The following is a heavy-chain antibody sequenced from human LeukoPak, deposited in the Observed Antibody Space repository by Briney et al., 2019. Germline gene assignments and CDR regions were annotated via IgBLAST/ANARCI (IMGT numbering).Heavy chain of an antibody. D-gene: IGHD5-12*01. V-gene: IGHV3-23*01. CDR1: GFTFSSYA. Sequence: PGGSLRLSCAAPGFTFSSYAMSWVRQAPGKGLEWVSAISGSGGSTYYADSVKGRFTISRDNSKNTLYLQMNSLRAEDTAVYYCAKDGLDIVATPFDYWGQGTLVTVSS. CDR3: AKDGLDIVATPFDY. J-gene: IGHJ4*02. CDR2: ISGSGGST.